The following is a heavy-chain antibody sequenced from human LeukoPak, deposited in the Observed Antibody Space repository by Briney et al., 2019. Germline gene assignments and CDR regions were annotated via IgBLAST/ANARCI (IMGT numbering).Heavy chain of an antibody. D-gene: IGHD3-9*01. V-gene: IGHV4-59*01. J-gene: IGHJ3*02. CDR2: IYYSGST. CDR3: ARDQFDWLLQGAFDI. Sequence: KPSETLSLTCTVSGGPISSYYWSWIRQPPGKGLEWIGYIYYSGSTNYNPSLKSRVTISVDTSKNQFSLKLSSVTAADTAVYYCARDQFDWLLQGAFDIWGQGTMVTVSS. CDR1: GGPISSYY.